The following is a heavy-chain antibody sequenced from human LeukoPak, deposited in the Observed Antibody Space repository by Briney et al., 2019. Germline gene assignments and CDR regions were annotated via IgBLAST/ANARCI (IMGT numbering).Heavy chain of an antibody. Sequence: SETLSLTCTVSGGSINSYYWSWIRQPPGKGLEWIGYIYYSGSTNYNPSLKSRVTISVDTSKNQFSLKLSSVTAADTAVYYCAKYGDYGKGDDYFDYWGQGTLVTVSS. V-gene: IGHV4-59*08. J-gene: IGHJ4*02. CDR2: IYYSGST. CDR3: AKYGDYGKGDDYFDY. D-gene: IGHD4-17*01. CDR1: GGSINSYY.